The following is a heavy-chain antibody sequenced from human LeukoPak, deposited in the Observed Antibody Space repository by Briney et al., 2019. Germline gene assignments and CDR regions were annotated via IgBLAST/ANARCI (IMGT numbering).Heavy chain of an antibody. CDR1: GGSISSGDYY. J-gene: IGHJ6*02. V-gene: IGHV4-30-4*01. CDR2: FYYSGST. CDR3: ARDRVVYQLLFHYYYGMDV. Sequence: PSQTLSLTCTVSGGSISSGDYYWSWIRPPPGKGLGWSGYFYYSGSTYYNPSLKSRVTISVDTSKHQFSLKLSSVTAADTAVYYCARDRVVYQLLFHYYYGMDVWGQGTTVTVSS. D-gene: IGHD2-2*01.